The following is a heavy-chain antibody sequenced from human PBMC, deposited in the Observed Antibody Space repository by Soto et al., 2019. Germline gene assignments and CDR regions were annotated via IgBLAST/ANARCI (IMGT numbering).Heavy chain of an antibody. D-gene: IGHD3-16*01. CDR2: IYYSGST. CDR1: GGSISSGDYY. CDR3: ARDLTGGGLFDY. Sequence: PSETLSLTCTVSGGSISSGDYYWSWIRQPPGKGLEWIGYIYYSGSTYYNPSLKSRVTISVDTSKNQFSLKLSSVTAADPAVYYCARDLTGGGLFDYWGQGTLVTVSS. V-gene: IGHV4-30-4*01. J-gene: IGHJ4*02.